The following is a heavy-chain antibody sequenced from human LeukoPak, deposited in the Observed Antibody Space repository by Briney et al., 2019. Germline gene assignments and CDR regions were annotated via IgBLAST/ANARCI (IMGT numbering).Heavy chain of an antibody. V-gene: IGHV1-18*01. CDR1: GYTFIRYG. D-gene: IGHD6-19*01. CDR3: ARDGEQWLDYYYYYGMDV. J-gene: IGHJ6*02. Sequence: ASVKVSCKAAGYTFIRYGISWVRQAPGQGLEWMGWISAYNGNTKNVQKFQGRVTMTTDTSTSIAYMELRSLRSDDTAVYYCARDGEQWLDYYYYYGMDVWGQGTTVTVSS. CDR2: ISAYNGNT.